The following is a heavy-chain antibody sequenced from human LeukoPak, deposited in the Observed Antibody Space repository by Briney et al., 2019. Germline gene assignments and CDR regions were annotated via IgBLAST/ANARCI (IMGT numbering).Heavy chain of an antibody. Sequence: SSVKVSCKASGYTFTSYDINWVRQATGQGLEWMGWMNPNSGNTGYAQKFQGRVTITRNTSISTAYMELSSLRSEDTAVYYCASSNGDYRTEGAFDIWGQGTMVTVS. CDR2: MNPNSGNT. CDR1: GYTFTSYD. CDR3: ASSNGDYRTEGAFDI. V-gene: IGHV1-8*03. J-gene: IGHJ3*02. D-gene: IGHD4-17*01.